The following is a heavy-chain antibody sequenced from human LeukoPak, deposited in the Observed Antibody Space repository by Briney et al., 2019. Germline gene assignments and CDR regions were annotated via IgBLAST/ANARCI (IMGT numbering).Heavy chain of an antibody. V-gene: IGHV4-34*01. Sequence: SETLSLTCAVYGGSFSGYYWSWIRQPPGKGLEWIGEINHSGSTNYNPSLRSRVTISVDTSKNQFSLKLSSVTAADTAVYYCARDNDILTGSLDYWGQGTLVTVSS. D-gene: IGHD3-9*01. CDR2: INHSGST. J-gene: IGHJ4*02. CDR1: GGSFSGYY. CDR3: ARDNDILTGSLDY.